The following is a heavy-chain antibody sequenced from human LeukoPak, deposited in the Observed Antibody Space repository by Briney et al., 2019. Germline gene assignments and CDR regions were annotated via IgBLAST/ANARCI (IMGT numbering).Heavy chain of an antibody. V-gene: IGHV1-46*01. CDR2: INPSGGST. Sequence: ASVKVSCKASGYTFTSYYMHWVRQAPGQGLEWMGIINPSGGSTSYAQKFQGRVTMTEDTSTDTAYMELRSLTSEDTAVYYCATHTIFGVVTYAFHIWGRGTLVTVSS. CDR1: GYTFTSYY. CDR3: ATHTIFGVVTYAFHI. D-gene: IGHD3-3*01. J-gene: IGHJ3*02.